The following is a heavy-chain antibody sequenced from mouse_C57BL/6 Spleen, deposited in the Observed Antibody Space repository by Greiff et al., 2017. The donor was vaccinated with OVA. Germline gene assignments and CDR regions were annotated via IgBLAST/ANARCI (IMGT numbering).Heavy chain of an antibody. V-gene: IGHV1-69*01. J-gene: IGHJ2*01. CDR3: AREISNYEDY. Sequence: QVQLQQSGAELVMPGASVKLSCKASGYTFTSYWMHWVKQRPGQGLEWIGEIDPSDSYTNYNQKFKGKSTLTVDKSSSTAYMQLSSLTSEDSAVYYCAREISNYEDYWGQGTTLTVSS. CDR1: GYTFTSYW. D-gene: IGHD2-5*01. CDR2: IDPSDSYT.